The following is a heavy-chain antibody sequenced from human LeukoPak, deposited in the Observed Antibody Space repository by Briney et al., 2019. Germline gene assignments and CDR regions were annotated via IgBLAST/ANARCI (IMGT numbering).Heavy chain of an antibody. CDR1: GFTFSSYA. CDR3: AKIYSSSWYGLIDY. CDR2: ISGSGGST. V-gene: IGHV3-23*01. J-gene: IGHJ4*02. D-gene: IGHD6-13*01. Sequence: GGSLRLSCAASGFTFSSYAMSWVRQAPGKGLEWVSGISGSGGSTYYADSVKGRFTISRDNSKNTLYLQMNSLRAEDTAVYYCAKIYSSSWYGLIDYWGQGTLVTVSS.